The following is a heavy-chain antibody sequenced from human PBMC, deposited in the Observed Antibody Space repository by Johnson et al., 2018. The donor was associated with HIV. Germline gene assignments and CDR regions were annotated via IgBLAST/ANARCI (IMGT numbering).Heavy chain of an antibody. J-gene: IGHJ3*02. CDR3: ARSLGVVGAIGKGAFDI. V-gene: IGHV3-30*03. CDR2: ISFDGNLK. Sequence: VQLVESGGGLVQPGGSLRLSCAASGFTVSSNYMSWVRQAPGKGPEWVAVISFDGNLKKYADSVKGRFTISRANSKNTLYLQMNSLRAEDTAVYYCARSLGVVGAIGKGAFDIWGQGTMVTVSS. D-gene: IGHD1-26*01. CDR1: GFTVSSNY.